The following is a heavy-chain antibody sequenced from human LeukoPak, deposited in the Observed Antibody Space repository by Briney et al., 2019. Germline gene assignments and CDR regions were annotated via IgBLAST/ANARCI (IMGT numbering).Heavy chain of an antibody. D-gene: IGHD2-15*01. J-gene: IGHJ4*02. CDR3: ARDVFCSGGSCYWEFDY. CDR2: ISGSGGST. Sequence: TGGSLRLSCAASGFTFSSYAMSWVRQAPGKGLEWVSAISGSGGSTYYADSVKGRFTISRDNSKNTLYLQMNSLRAEDTAVYYCARDVFCSGGSCYWEFDYWGQGTLVTVSS. V-gene: IGHV3-23*01. CDR1: GFTFSSYA.